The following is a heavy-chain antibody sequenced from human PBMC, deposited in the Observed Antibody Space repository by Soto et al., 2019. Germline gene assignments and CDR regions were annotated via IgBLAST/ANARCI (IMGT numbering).Heavy chain of an antibody. J-gene: IGHJ5*02. D-gene: IGHD2-8*02. Sequence: PSETLSLTCAVFGGSFSGYYWSWIRQPPGKELKWIGEINHSGSTNYNPSLKSRVTISVDTSKNQFSLKLSSVTAADTAVYYCARRDPVWCMFCSGPDRKLNNWFDPWGQGTLVTVSS. CDR1: GGSFSGYY. CDR3: ARRDPVWCMFCSGPDRKLNNWFDP. V-gene: IGHV4-34*01. CDR2: INHSGST.